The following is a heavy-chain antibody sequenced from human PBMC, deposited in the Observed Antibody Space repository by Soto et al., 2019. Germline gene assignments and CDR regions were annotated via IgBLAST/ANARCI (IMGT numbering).Heavy chain of an antibody. Sequence: QVQLQESGPGLVKPSQTLSLTCTVSGGSITSGGYYWNWIRQHPGKGLEWIGFIYLSGGTYFNPSLKSRVTISADTSKNQFSLKVTSVTAADTVVYYCARSRGYYAFDIWGQGTMVTVSS. J-gene: IGHJ3*02. CDR2: IYLSGGT. CDR1: GGSITSGGYY. D-gene: IGHD6-25*01. CDR3: ARSRGYYAFDI. V-gene: IGHV4-31*03.